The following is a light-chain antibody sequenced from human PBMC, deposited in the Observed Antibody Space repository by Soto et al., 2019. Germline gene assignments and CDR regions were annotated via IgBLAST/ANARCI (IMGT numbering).Light chain of an antibody. CDR3: QSYDSSLSRV. V-gene: IGLV1-40*01. Sequence: QSVLTQPPSVSGAPGQRVTISCTGSSSNIGAGYDVHWYQQLPGTAPKLLIYGNSNRPSGVPDRFSGSKSGTSDSLAITGLQAEDEADYYCQSYDSSLSRVFGGGTKLTVL. J-gene: IGLJ2*01. CDR2: GNS. CDR1: SSNIGAGYD.